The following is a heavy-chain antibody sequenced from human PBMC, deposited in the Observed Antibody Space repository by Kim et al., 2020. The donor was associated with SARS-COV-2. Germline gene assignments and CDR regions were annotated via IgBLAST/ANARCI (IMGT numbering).Heavy chain of an antibody. CDR1: GFTFSAYD. V-gene: IGHV3-48*02. CDR2: ITKSSTTI. D-gene: IGHD3-16*01. Sequence: GGSLRLSCATSGFTFSAYDMNWVRQAPGKGLEWLSFITKSSTTIYYADSVEGRVTISRDNAKNSLFLQMNSLRDEHTALYYCVRDRMGGAFDMWGQGKMVTVSS. J-gene: IGHJ3*02. CDR3: VRDRMGGAFDM.